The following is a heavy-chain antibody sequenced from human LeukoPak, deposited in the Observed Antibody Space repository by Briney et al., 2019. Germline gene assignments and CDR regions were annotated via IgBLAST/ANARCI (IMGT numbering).Heavy chain of an antibody. CDR3: ATTSGCCSSTSCYSPSSPDY. J-gene: IGHJ4*02. CDR2: IIPIFGTA. Sequence: VASVKVSCKASGGTFSSYAISWVRQAPGQGLEWMGGIIPIFGTANYAQKFQGRVTITTDESTSTAYMELSSLRSEDTAVYYCATTSGCCSSTSCYSPSSPDYWGQGTLVTVSS. CDR1: GGTFSSYA. V-gene: IGHV1-69*05. D-gene: IGHD2-2*02.